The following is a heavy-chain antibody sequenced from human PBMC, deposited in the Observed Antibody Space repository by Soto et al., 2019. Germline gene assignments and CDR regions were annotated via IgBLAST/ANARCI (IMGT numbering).Heavy chain of an antibody. CDR3: VMSAYISTPPDY. D-gene: IGHD3-16*01. Sequence: SETLSLTCTVSGDSISNSYLSWIRQPPGRGLEWIGYIYDSGSTTYNPSLDNRVTISVDTSKNQFSLKLSSVTAADTAVYYCVMSAYISTPPDYWGHRTLVTVSS. J-gene: IGHJ4*01. V-gene: IGHV4-59*01. CDR1: GDSISNSY. CDR2: IYDSGST.